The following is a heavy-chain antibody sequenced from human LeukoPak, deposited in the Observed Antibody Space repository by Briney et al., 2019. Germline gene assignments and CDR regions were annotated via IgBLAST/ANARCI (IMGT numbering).Heavy chain of an antibody. CDR3: ARWASGYDGVYYFDY. D-gene: IGHD5-12*01. CDR2: INPNSGGT. V-gene: IGHV1-2*02. CDR1: GYTFTGYY. Sequence: ASVKVSCKASGYTFTGYYMHWVRQAPGQGLEWMGWINPNSGGTNYAQKLQGRVTMTTDTSTSTAYMELRSLRSDDTAVYYCARWASGYDGVYYFDYWGQGTLVTVSS. J-gene: IGHJ4*02.